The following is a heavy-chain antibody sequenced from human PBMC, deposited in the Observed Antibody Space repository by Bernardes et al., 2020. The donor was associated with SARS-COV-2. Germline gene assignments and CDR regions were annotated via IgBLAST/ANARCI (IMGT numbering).Heavy chain of an antibody. CDR2: IYYSGST. CDR1: GGSISSYY. Sequence: SETLSLTCTVSGGSISSYYWSWIRKRPGKGLEWIGYIYYSGSTNYNPSLKSRVTISVDTSKNQFSLKLSSVTAADTAVYYCASTSTVTYPSGMDVWGQGTTVTVSS. CDR3: ASTSTVTYPSGMDV. D-gene: IGHD4-17*01. J-gene: IGHJ6*02. V-gene: IGHV4-59*01.